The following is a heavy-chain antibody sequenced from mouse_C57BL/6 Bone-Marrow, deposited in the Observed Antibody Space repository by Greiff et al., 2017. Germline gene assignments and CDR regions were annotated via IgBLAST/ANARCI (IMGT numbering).Heavy chain of an antibody. V-gene: IGHV1-19*01. CDR2: INPYNGGT. CDR1: GYTFTDYY. D-gene: IGHD1-1*01. J-gene: IGHJ2*01. CDR3: ALYYYGSSYFDY. Sequence: EVKLVESGPVLVKPGASVKMSCKASGYTFTDYYMNWVKQSHGKSLEWIGVINPYNGGTSYNQKFKGKATLTVDKSSSTAYMELNSLTSEDSAVYYCALYYYGSSYFDYWDQGTTLTVSS.